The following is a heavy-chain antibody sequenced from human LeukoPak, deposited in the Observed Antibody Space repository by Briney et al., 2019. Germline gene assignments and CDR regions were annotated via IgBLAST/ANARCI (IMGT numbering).Heavy chain of an antibody. CDR1: GFSISSYY. CDR3: ARDSMLNLFNY. J-gene: IGHJ4*02. CDR2: INYSGST. Sequence: AETLSLTCAASGFSISSYYWSWIRQPPGKGLEWIWYINYSGSTNYTPSLKSRVTISVETSTKQFSLKLRSVTAADTAVYYCARDSMLNLFNYWGQGTLVTVSS. D-gene: IGHD2-8*01. V-gene: IGHV4-59*01.